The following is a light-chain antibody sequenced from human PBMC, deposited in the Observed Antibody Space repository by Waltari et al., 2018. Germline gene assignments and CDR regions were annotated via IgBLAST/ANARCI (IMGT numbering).Light chain of an antibody. CDR2: DVS. CDR3: SSYTCSSTLV. V-gene: IGLV2-14*01. J-gene: IGLJ3*02. Sequence: QSALTQPASVSGSPGQSITISCTGPSRDVGGYNYVPWYQQHPGKAPKLMIYDVSKRPSVVSNRFSGSKSGNTASLTISGLQAEDEADYYCSSYTCSSTLVFGGGTKLTVL. CDR1: SRDVGGYNY.